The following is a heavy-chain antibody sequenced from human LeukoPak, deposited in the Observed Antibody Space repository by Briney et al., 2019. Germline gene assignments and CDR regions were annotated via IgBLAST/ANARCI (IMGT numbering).Heavy chain of an antibody. D-gene: IGHD3-22*01. V-gene: IGHV4-39*01. CDR2: IYYSGST. J-gene: IGHJ4*02. CDR1: GGSISSGSYY. CDR3: ARTGHDSSDYYYLDY. Sequence: SETLSLTCTVSGGSISSGSYYWGWIRQPPGKGLEWIGSIYYSGSTYYNPSLKSRVTISVDTSKNQFSLKLSSVTAADTAVYYCARTGHDSSDYYYLDYWGQGTLVTVSS.